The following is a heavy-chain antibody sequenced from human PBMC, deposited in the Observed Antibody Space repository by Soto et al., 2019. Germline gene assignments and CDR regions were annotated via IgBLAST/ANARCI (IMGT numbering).Heavy chain of an antibody. CDR3: ARGGPGYCSGGSCYQRAFDY. D-gene: IGHD2-15*01. Sequence: QVQLQQWGAGLLKPSETLSLTCAVYGGSFSGYYWSWIRQPPGKGLEWIGEINHSGSTNYNPSLKSRVTISVVTSKKQFSLKLSSVTAADTAVYYCARGGPGYCSGGSCYQRAFDYWGQGTLVTVSS. V-gene: IGHV4-34*01. CDR2: INHSGST. J-gene: IGHJ4*02. CDR1: GGSFSGYY.